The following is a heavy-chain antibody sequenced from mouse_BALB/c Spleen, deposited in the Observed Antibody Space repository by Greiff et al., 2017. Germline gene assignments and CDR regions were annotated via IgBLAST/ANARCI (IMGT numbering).Heavy chain of an antibody. D-gene: IGHD2-4*01. Sequence: VQLQQSGTVLARPGASVKMSCKASGYAFSSYWMNWVKQRPGQGLEWIGQIYPGDGDTNYNGKFKGKATLTADKSSSTAYMQLSSLTSEDSAVYFCARLITTYYYAMDYWGQGTSVTVSS. J-gene: IGHJ4*01. CDR2: IYPGDGDT. CDR3: ARLITTYYYAMDY. V-gene: IGHV1-80*01. CDR1: GYAFSSYW.